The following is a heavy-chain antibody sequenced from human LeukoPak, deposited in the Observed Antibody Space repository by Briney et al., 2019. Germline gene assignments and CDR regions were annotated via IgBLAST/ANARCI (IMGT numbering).Heavy chain of an antibody. D-gene: IGHD3-3*01. Sequence: PGGSLRLSCAASGFTFSSYGMHWVRQAPGEGLEWVAFIRYDGSNKYYADSVKGRFTISRDNSKNTLYLQMNSLRAEDTAVYYCAPDIWGGSEEAFDIWGQGTMVTVSS. CDR2: IRYDGSNK. J-gene: IGHJ3*02. CDR1: GFTFSSYG. CDR3: APDIWGGSEEAFDI. V-gene: IGHV3-30*02.